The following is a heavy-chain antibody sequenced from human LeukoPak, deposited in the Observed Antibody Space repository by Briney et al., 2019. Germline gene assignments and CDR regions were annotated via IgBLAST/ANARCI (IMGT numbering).Heavy chain of an antibody. CDR2: INAGNGNT. CDR1: GFTFTSYA. D-gene: IGHD5-12*01. CDR3: ASARYSGYGDDSSGDPLDY. Sequence: ASVKVSCKASGFTFTSYAMHWVRQAPGQRLEWMGWINAGNGNTKYSQKFQGRVAITRDTSASTAYMGLSSLRSEDTAVYYCASARYSGYGDDSSGDPLDYWGQGTLVTVSS. V-gene: IGHV1-3*01. J-gene: IGHJ4*02.